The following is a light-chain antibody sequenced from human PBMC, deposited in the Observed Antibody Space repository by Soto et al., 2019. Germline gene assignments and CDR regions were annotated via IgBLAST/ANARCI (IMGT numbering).Light chain of an antibody. CDR2: AAS. CDR3: QQYNNWPLYS. J-gene: IGKJ2*01. V-gene: IGKV3-15*01. Sequence: EIVMTQSPGTLSVSPGERATLSCRASQGVGTNLAWYQQRPGQAPRLLIYAASTRATVIPARFSGRGSGTEFTLTISSLQSEYFALYFCQQYNNWPLYSFGQGTKLEIK. CDR1: QGVGTN.